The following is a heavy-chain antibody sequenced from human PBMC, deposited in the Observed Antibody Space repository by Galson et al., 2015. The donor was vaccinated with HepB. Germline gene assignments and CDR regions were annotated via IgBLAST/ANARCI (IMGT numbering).Heavy chain of an antibody. CDR1: GFTFSSYG. V-gene: IGHV3-30*02. CDR3: AKDPWGSITMVRGATGNGY. Sequence: SLRLSCAASGFTFSSYGMHWVRQAPGKGLEWVAFIRYDGSNKYYADSVKGRFTISRDNSKNTLYLQMNSLRAEDTAVYYCAKDPWGSITMVRGATGNGYWGQGTLVTVSS. D-gene: IGHD3-10*01. J-gene: IGHJ4*02. CDR2: IRYDGSNK.